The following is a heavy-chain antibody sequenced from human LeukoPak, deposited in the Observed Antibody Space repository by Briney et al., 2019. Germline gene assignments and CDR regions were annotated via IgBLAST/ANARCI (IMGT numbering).Heavy chain of an antibody. Sequence: PGGSLRLSCAASGFTFSSYEMNWVRQAPGKGLEWVSYISSSGSTIYYADFVKGRFTISRDNAKNSLYLQMNSLRAEDTAVYYCAREMEYYYDSSGYPYDAFDIWGQGTMDTVSS. CDR1: GFTFSSYE. J-gene: IGHJ3*02. D-gene: IGHD3-22*01. CDR3: AREMEYYYDSSGYPYDAFDI. V-gene: IGHV3-48*03. CDR2: ISSSGSTI.